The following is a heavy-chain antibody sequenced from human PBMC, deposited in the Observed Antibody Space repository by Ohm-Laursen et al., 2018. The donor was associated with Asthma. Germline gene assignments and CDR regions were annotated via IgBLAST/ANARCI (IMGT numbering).Heavy chain of an antibody. CDR3: ARIGPEWELPGREYSLHH. V-gene: IGHV3-21*01. J-gene: IGHJ1*01. CDR1: GFTFRSYA. Sequence: GSLRLSCAASGFTFRSYAIHWVRQVPGKGLEWVASISTASTFIYYADSVRGRFTTSRDNAKNSVYLQMNSLRADDTALYYCARIGPEWELPGREYSLHHWGQGTQVTVSS. D-gene: IGHD1-26*01. CDR2: ISTASTFI.